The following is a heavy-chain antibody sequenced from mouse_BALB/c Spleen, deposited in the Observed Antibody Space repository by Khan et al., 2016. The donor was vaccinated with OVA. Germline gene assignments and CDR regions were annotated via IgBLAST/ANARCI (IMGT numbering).Heavy chain of an antibody. CDR2: ISTYYGDA. V-gene: IGHV1S137*01. CDR3: VRGGRFAY. D-gene: IGHD1-1*02. J-gene: IGHJ3*01. CDR1: GYTFTDFA. Sequence: QVQLKESGAELARPGVAVKISCKGSGYTFTDFAMHWVKRGHTKSLEWIGVISTYYGDADYNQKFKGKASMTVDKSSSTAYMELARLTSEDSAIXYCVRGGRFAYWGQGTLVTVSA.